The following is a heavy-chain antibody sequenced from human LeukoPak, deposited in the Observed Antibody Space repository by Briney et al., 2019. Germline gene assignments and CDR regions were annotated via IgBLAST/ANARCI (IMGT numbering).Heavy chain of an antibody. D-gene: IGHD2-15*01. V-gene: IGHV3-23*01. CDR1: GFTFSSYA. CDR2: INGIDGST. CDR3: AKLSRDRYCSGGSCYYYYMDV. J-gene: IGHJ6*03. Sequence: GGSLRLSCVASGFTFSSYAISWVRQAPGKGLEWVSAINGIDGSTYYADSLKGRFTISRDNSKNTLYLQMNSLRAEDTAVYYCAKLSRDRYCSGGSCYYYYMDVWGKGTTVTISS.